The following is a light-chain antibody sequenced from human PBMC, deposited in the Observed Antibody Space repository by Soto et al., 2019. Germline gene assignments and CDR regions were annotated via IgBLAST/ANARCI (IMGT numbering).Light chain of an antibody. J-gene: IGKJ3*01. CDR2: LGS. V-gene: IGKV2-28*01. CDR3: LQVRQTPPIIT. Sequence: DIVMTQSPLSLPVTPGEPASISCRSSQSLLHSNGYNYLDWYLQKPGQSPQLLIYLGSNRSSGVPDWFCASGSGSDFTLKISRVEAEDVGVYYCLQVRQTPPIITFGPGAKVDIK. CDR1: QSLLHSNGYNY.